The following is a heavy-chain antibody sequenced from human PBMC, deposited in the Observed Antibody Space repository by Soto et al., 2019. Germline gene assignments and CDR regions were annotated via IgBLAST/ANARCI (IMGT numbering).Heavy chain of an antibody. CDR1: GGSISSSNW. CDR3: ARDQNYYDSSGYYPRRSSFYGMDV. D-gene: IGHD3-22*01. V-gene: IGHV4-4*02. Sequence: SETLSLTCAVSGGSISSSNWWSWVRQPPGKGLEWIGEIYHSGSTNYNPSLKSRVTISVDKSKNQFSLKLSCVTAADTAVYYCARDQNYYDSSGYYPRRSSFYGMDVWGQGTTVTVSS. CDR2: IYHSGST. J-gene: IGHJ6*02.